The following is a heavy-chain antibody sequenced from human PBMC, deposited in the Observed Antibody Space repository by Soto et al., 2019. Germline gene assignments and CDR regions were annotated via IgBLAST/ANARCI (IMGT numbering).Heavy chain of an antibody. D-gene: IGHD3-10*01. Sequence: QVQLVESGGGVVQPGRSLRLSCAASGFTFSSYGMYWVRQAPGKGLEWVARISYDGSDQFYGDSVKGRFTISRDNSKNILYVQMNSLRSEDTAVYYCAKDTGADYWGQATVVTVSA. J-gene: IGHJ4*02. CDR2: ISYDGSDQ. CDR1: GFTFSSYG. CDR3: AKDTGADY. V-gene: IGHV3-30*18.